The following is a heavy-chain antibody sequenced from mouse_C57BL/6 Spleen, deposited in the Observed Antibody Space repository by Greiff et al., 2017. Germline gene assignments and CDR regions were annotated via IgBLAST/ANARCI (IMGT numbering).Heavy chain of an antibody. J-gene: IGHJ3*01. Sequence: QVQLQQSGAELVRPGTSVKVSCKASGYAFTNYLIEWVKQRPGQGLEWIGVINPGSGGTNYNEKFKGKATLTVDKSSSTAYMQLSSLTSEDSAVYFCARSACSSFSGFAYWGQGTLVTVSA. D-gene: IGHD1-1*01. CDR2: INPGSGGT. CDR1: GYAFTNYL. V-gene: IGHV1-54*01. CDR3: ARSACSSFSGFAY.